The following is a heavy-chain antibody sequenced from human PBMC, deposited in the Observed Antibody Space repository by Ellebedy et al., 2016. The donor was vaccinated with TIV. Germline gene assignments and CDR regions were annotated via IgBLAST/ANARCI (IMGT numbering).Heavy chain of an antibody. CDR1: GFTFSSYD. D-gene: IGHD3-10*01. Sequence: GESLKISXAASGFTFSSYDMHWVRQATGKGLEWVSAIGTAGDTYYPGSVKGRFTISRENAKNSLYLQMNSLRAGDTAVYYCARGQGVRGVSRYYYYGMDVWGQGTTVTVSS. V-gene: IGHV3-13*04. CDR2: IGTAGDT. CDR3: ARGQGVRGVSRYYYYGMDV. J-gene: IGHJ6*02.